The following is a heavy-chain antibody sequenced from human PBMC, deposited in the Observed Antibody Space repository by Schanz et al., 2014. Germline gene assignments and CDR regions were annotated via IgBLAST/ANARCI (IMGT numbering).Heavy chain of an antibody. J-gene: IGHJ4*02. D-gene: IGHD3-10*01. Sequence: QVQLVQSGAEVKKPGSSVKVSCKASRSTFSSYTISWVRQARGQGLEWVGRFIPILDVGNYAQKFQGRVTMTRDTSTSTVYMELSSLRSEDTAVYFCTSEAHNHDGLRSYSNVWGQGTLVTVTS. CDR3: TSEAHNHDGLRSYSNV. V-gene: IGHV1-69*09. CDR1: RSTFSSYT. CDR2: FIPILDVG.